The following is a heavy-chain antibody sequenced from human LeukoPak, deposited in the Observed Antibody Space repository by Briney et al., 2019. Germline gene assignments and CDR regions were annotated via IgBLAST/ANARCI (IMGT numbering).Heavy chain of an antibody. CDR3: ATERNWVFDY. D-gene: IGHD7-27*01. CDR1: GFTLSSYA. CDR2: ISASGGST. V-gene: IGHV3-23*01. J-gene: IGHJ4*02. Sequence: PGGSLRLSCAASGFTLSSYAMSWVRQAPGKGLEWVSSISASGGSTNYADSVKGRFTISRDNSKNTVYLQMNSLRAEDTAVYYCATERNWVFDYWGQGTLVTVSS.